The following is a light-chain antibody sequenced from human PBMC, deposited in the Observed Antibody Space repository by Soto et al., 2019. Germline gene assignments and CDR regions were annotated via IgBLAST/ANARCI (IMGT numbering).Light chain of an antibody. CDR1: QSVSSN. CDR3: QQYNNWPPWT. V-gene: IGKV3-15*01. Sequence: EVVLTQSPVTLSLAPGERATLSCRASQSVSSNLAWYQQKPGQAPRLLIYGASTRATGIPARFSGSGSGTEFTPTISSLQSEDFAVYYCQQYNNWPPWTFGQGTKVDIK. J-gene: IGKJ1*01. CDR2: GAS.